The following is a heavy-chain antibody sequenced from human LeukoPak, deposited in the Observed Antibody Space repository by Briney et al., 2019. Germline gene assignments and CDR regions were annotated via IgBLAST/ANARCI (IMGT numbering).Heavy chain of an antibody. CDR3: AKDRKQWLAFFDY. Sequence: GGSLRLSCAASGFTVSSNYMSWVRQAPGKGLEWVSVIYSGGSTYYADSVKGRFTISRDNSKNTLYLQMNSLRAEDTAVYYCAKDRKQWLAFFDYWGQGTLVTVSS. J-gene: IGHJ4*02. CDR1: GFTVSSNY. CDR2: IYSGGST. V-gene: IGHV3-53*01. D-gene: IGHD6-19*01.